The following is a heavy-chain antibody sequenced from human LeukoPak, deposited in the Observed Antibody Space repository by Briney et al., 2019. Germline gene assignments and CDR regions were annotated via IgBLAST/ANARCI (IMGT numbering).Heavy chain of an antibody. CDR3: ARDSGYNWNDPPDY. CDR2: ISSSSSYI. Sequence: PGGSLRLSCAASGFTFSSYSMNLVRQAPGKGLEWVSSISSSSSYIYYADSVKGRFTISRDNAKNSLYLQMNSLRAEDTAVYYCARDSGYNWNDPPDYWGQGTLITVSS. V-gene: IGHV3-21*01. J-gene: IGHJ4*02. CDR1: GFTFSSYS. D-gene: IGHD1-1*01.